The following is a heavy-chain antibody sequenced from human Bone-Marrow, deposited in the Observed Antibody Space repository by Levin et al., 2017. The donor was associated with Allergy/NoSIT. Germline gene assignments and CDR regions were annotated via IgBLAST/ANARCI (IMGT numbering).Heavy chain of an antibody. CDR2: ISSSGSTI. D-gene: IGHD3-3*01. V-gene: IGHV3-48*03. J-gene: IGHJ5*02. CDR3: ARGLRDYDFWSGYNWFDP. CDR1: GFTFSSYE. Sequence: SCAASGFTFSSYEMNWVRQAPGKGLEWVSYISSSGSTIYYADSVKGRFTISRDNAKNSLYLQMNSLRAEDTAVYYCARGLRDYDFWSGYNWFDPWGQGTLVTVSS.